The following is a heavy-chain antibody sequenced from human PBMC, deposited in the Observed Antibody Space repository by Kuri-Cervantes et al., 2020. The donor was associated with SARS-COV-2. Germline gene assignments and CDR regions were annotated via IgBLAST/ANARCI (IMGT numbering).Heavy chain of an antibody. J-gene: IGHJ2*01. CDR3: ARGFELLRDFDL. V-gene: IGHV3-30-3*01. CDR2: TTDDGTNK. CDR1: GFTFSTYT. D-gene: IGHD1-7*01. Sequence: GESLKISCAASGFTFSTYTMHWVRQAPGKGLEWVAVTTDDGTNKYYADSVKGRFTISRGNSKNTLYLQMNSLRTEDTAVYYCARGFELLRDFDLWGRGTLVTVSS.